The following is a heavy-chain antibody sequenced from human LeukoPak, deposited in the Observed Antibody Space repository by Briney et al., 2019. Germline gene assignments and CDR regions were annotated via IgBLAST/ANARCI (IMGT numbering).Heavy chain of an antibody. CDR3: AKDRGSSSSYFDY. Sequence: GGSLRLSCAASGFTFSSYGMHWVRQAPGKGLEWMAVISYDGSNKYYADSVKGRFTISRDNSKNTLYLQMNSLRAEDTAVYYCAKDRGSSSSYFDYWGQGTLVTVSS. CDR2: ISYDGSNK. V-gene: IGHV3-30*18. D-gene: IGHD6-6*01. J-gene: IGHJ4*02. CDR1: GFTFSSYG.